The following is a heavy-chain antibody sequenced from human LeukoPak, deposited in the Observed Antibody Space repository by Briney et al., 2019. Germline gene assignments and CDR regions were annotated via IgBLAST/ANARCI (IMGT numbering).Heavy chain of an antibody. J-gene: IGHJ4*02. CDR1: GFTFSSYW. V-gene: IGHV3-7*03. CDR3: AKAMERSGYLD. CDR2: IKQDGSEK. Sequence: GGSLRLSCAASGFTFSSYWMSWVRQAPGKGLEWVANIKQDGSEKYYVDSVKGRFTISRDNAKNSLYLQMNSLRAEDTALYYCAKAMERSGYLDWGQGTLVTVSS. D-gene: IGHD5-12*01.